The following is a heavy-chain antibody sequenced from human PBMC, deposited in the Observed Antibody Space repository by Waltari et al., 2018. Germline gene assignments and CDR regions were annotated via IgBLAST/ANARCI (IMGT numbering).Heavy chain of an antibody. CDR3: ARGGMTPWDY. Sequence: QVQLVQSGGEGKKPGASVKVSCKTSGYTFMNFGVTWVRQAPGQGFEWMGWISGHTGKTNYARKFQGRVTMTTDTSTTTAYLELRSLTSDDTAFYYCARGGMTPWDYWGQGTLVSVSS. CDR2: ISGHTGKT. J-gene: IGHJ4*02. D-gene: IGHD3-10*01. CDR1: GYTFMNFG. V-gene: IGHV1-18*01.